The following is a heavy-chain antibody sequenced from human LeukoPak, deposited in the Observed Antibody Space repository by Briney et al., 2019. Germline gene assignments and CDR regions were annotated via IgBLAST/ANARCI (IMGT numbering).Heavy chain of an antibody. Sequence: HPGGSLRLSCAASGFTLSSYEMNWVRQAPGKGLEWVSYISGSGSTIYYADSVKCRFTISRENAKNSLYLQMNSLRAEDTAVYYCARDRGDDPVIPRYWGQGTLVTVSS. J-gene: IGHJ4*02. V-gene: IGHV3-48*03. CDR2: ISGSGSTI. CDR3: ARDRGDDPVIPRY. D-gene: IGHD2-21*02. CDR1: GFTLSSYE.